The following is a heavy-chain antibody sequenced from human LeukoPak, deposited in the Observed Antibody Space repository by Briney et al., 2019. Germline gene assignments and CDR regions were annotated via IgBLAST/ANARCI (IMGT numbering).Heavy chain of an antibody. V-gene: IGHV4-34*01. D-gene: IGHD1-26*01. CDR2: INHSGST. CDR3: ARSSAFGIVGASYYFDY. Sequence: SETLSLTCAVYGGSFSGYYWSWIRQPPGKGLEWIGEINHSGSTNYNPSLKSRVTISVDTSKNQFSLKLSSVTAADTAVYYCARSSAFGIVGASYYFDYWGQGTLVTVSS. J-gene: IGHJ4*02. CDR1: GGSFSGYY.